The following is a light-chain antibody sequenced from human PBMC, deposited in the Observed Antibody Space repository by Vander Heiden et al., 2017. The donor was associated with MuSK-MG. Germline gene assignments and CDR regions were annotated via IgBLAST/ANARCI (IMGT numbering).Light chain of an antibody. CDR3: QSYDSSLSGSKV. CDR2: GNS. Sequence: QSVLPQPPSVSGHPGPTVTTSCTGSSSSIGAGYDVHWYQQLPGTAPKLLIYGNSNRPSGVPDLFSGSKSGTSASLAITGLQAEDEADYYCQSYDSSLSGSKVFGGGTKLTVL. J-gene: IGLJ3*02. V-gene: IGLV1-40*01. CDR1: SSSIGAGYD.